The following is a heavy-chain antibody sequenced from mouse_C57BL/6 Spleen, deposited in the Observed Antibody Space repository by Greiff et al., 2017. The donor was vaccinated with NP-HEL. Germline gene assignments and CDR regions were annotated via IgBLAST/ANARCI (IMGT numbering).Heavy chain of an antibody. J-gene: IGHJ3*01. CDR1: GYTFTSYG. CDR3: ARENDYDEAWFAY. Sequence: QVHVKQSGAELARPGASVKLSCKASGYTFTSYGISWVKQRTGQGLEWIGEIYPRSGNTYYNEKFKGKATLTADKSSSTAYMELRSLTSEDSAVYFCARENDYDEAWFAYWGQGTLVTVSA. D-gene: IGHD2-4*01. V-gene: IGHV1-81*01. CDR2: IYPRSGNT.